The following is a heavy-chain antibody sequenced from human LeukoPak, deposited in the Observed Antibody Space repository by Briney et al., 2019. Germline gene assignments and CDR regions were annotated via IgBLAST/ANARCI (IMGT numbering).Heavy chain of an antibody. D-gene: IGHD6-19*01. CDR1: GFTFSSYW. CDR2: IKEDGSEK. Sequence: HSGGSLRLSCAASGFTFSSYWMSWVRQAPGKGLEWVANIKEDGSEKYYVDSVKGRFTISRDNAKNSLYLQMNSLRAEDTAVYYCARDSVSSGWSSDTYYFDYWGQGTRVTVSS. CDR3: ARDSVSSGWSSDTYYFDY. V-gene: IGHV3-7*03. J-gene: IGHJ4*02.